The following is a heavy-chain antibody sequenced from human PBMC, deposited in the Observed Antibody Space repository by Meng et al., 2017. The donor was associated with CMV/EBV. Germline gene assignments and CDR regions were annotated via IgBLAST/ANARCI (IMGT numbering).Heavy chain of an antibody. CDR2: IYYSGSA. V-gene: IGHV4-59*01. J-gene: IGHJ4*02. D-gene: IGHD3-3*01. Sequence: QWRLQESSPCMEKPPKPLSLTCTVPLSSIISYYWSWIRQPPGKGLDWIGYIYYSGSAIYNPSLKSRVTISVDTSKNQFSLKLSSVTAANTAVYYCARGYYYFWSGYYGVGYFDYWGQGTLVTVSS. CDR1: LSSIISYY. CDR3: ARGYYYFWSGYYGVGYFDY.